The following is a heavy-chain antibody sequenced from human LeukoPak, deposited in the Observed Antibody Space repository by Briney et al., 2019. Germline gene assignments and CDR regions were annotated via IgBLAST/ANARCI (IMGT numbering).Heavy chain of an antibody. CDR2: INPSGGST. J-gene: IGHJ3*02. CDR3: ARDSRETYYYDSRWGADAFDI. Sequence: ASVKVSCKASGYTITSYYIHWVRQAPAQGLEWMGIINPSGGSTSYSQKFQGRVTMTRDTFTSTVYMELSSLRSEDTAVYYCARDSRETYYYDSRWGADAFDIWGRGTMVTVSS. CDR1: GYTITSYY. D-gene: IGHD3-22*01. V-gene: IGHV1-46*01.